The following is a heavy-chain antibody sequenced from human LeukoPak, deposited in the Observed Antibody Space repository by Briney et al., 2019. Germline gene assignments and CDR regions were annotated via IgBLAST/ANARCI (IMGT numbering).Heavy chain of an antibody. J-gene: IGHJ4*02. CDR1: GGSISSGGYY. D-gene: IGHD2-15*01. Sequence: KPSETLSLTCTVSGGSISSGGYYWSWIRQHPGKGLERIGYIYYSGSTYYNPSLKSRVTISVDTPKNQFSLKLSSVTAADTAVYYCAREKRYCSGGSCYFMLDYWGQGTLVTVSS. V-gene: IGHV4-31*03. CDR3: AREKRYCSGGSCYFMLDY. CDR2: IYYSGST.